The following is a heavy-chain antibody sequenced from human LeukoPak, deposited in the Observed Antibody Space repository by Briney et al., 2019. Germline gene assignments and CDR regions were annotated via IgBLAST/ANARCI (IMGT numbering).Heavy chain of an antibody. J-gene: IGHJ3*02. CDR3: AYDFWSGYNAPDAFDI. V-gene: IGHV1-69*04. CDR2: IIPILGIA. D-gene: IGHD3-3*01. CDR1: GGTFGSYA. Sequence: SVKVSCKASGGTFGSYAISWVRQAPGQGLEWMGRIIPILGIANYAQKFQGRVTITADKSTSTAYMELSSLRSEDTAVYYCAYDFWSGYNAPDAFDIWGQGTMVTVSS.